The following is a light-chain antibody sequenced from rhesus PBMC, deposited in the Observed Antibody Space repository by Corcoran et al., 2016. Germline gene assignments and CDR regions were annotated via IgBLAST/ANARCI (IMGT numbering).Light chain of an antibody. CDR1: QSIGSS. CDR2: ITS. V-gene: IGKV6-55*01. Sequence: EIVLTQSPAFQSVTLKEKVTITCQASQSIGSSLHWYQQKPDPSPKLLIKITSPPIPGVRSRCGARGSGTDFTLPIKCLGAEDAATAYCQQSSDLPFTFGPRTKLDLK. CDR3: QQSSDLPFT. J-gene: IGKJ3*01.